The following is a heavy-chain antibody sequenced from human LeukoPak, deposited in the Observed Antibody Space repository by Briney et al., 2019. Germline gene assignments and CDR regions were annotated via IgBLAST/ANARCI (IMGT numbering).Heavy chain of an antibody. CDR2: IYYSGST. D-gene: IGHD5-24*01. Sequence: SETLSLTCTVSGGSISSYYWSWIRQPPGKGLEWIGYIYYSGSTNYNPSLKSRVTISVDTSKNQLSLKLSSVTAADTAVYYCARLSRGYNFDYWGQGTLVTVSS. CDR1: GGSISSYY. V-gene: IGHV4-59*08. J-gene: IGHJ4*02. CDR3: ARLSRGYNFDY.